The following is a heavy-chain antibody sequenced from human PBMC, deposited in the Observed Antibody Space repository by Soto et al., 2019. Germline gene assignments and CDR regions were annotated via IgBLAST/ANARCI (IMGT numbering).Heavy chain of an antibody. Sequence: GASVKVSCKASGYTFSIDYMYWVRQAPGQGLEWMGIINPSEGSTNYAQKFQGRVTMTRDTSTNTVYMELSSLRSEDTAVYYCARGEPGTFVFEHWGQGTLGTVSS. CDR2: INPSEGST. CDR1: GYTFSIDY. V-gene: IGHV1-46*01. CDR3: ARGEPGTFVFEH. D-gene: IGHD1-7*01. J-gene: IGHJ4*02.